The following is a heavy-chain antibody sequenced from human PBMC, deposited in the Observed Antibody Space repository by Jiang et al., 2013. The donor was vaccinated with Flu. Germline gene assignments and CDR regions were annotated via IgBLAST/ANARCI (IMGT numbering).Heavy chain of an antibody. D-gene: IGHD2-21*02. CDR1: GDTFRKYT. CDR3: ARVFPCGGDCYYFDL. V-gene: IGHV1-69*08. CDR2: IIPIHGTA. Sequence: GAEVKKPGSSVKVSCKASGDTFRKYTIIWVRQAPGQGLEWMGGIIPIHGTANFAQKFQGRVTITADKPMNTAYMDLTSLTSEDTAVYYCARVFPCGGDCYYFDLWGQGTLVSVSS. J-gene: IGHJ4*02.